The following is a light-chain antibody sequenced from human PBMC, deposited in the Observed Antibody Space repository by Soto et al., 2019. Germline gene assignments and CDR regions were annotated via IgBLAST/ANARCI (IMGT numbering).Light chain of an antibody. CDR2: GNN. CDR3: QSQDGSLSVSV. J-gene: IGLJ3*02. V-gene: IGLV1-40*01. Sequence: QSVLTQPPSVSRAPGQRVTISCTGSNSNIGAGYDVHWYQQLPRIAPKLLIYGNNIRPSGVPDRFSGSKFATSAYLTISGLQAEDEAEYYCQSQDGSLSVSVFGGGTKVTVL. CDR1: NSNIGAGYD.